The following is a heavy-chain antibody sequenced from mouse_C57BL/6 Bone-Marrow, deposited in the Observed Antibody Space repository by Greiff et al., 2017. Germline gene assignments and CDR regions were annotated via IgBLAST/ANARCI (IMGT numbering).Heavy chain of an antibody. CDR2: ISSGSSTI. V-gene: IGHV5-17*01. CDR3: ARPDYYYGSSYGWFAY. J-gene: IGHJ3*01. Sequence: EVQLQESGGGLVKPGGSLKLSCAASGFTFSDYGMHWVRQAPEKGLEWVAYISSGSSTIYYADTVKGRFTISRDNAKNTLFLQMTSLRSEDTAMYYCARPDYYYGSSYGWFAYWGQGTLVTVAA. D-gene: IGHD1-1*01. CDR1: GFTFSDYG.